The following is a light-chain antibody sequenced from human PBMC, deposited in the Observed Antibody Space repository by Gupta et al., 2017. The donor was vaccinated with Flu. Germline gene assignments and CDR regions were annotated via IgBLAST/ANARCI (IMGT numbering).Light chain of an antibody. CDR3: QQRSNWPPLT. V-gene: IGKV3-11*01. J-gene: IGKJ4*01. CDR2: YAS. Sequence: EVVLTQSPPTLSLSPGERATLSCRASQSVSSYLAWYQQKPGQAPRLLIYYASNRATGIPARFSGSGSGTDFTLTISSLEPEDFAVYYCQQRSNWPPLTFGGGTKVEIK. CDR1: QSVSSY.